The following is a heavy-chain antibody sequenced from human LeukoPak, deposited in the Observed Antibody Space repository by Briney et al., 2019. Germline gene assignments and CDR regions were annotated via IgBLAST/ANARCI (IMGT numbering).Heavy chain of an antibody. CDR1: GFTFSNAW. V-gene: IGHV3-15*01. J-gene: IGHJ6*02. CDR3: TTLRFLGYYYGMDV. CDR2: MKSKTDGCTT. Sequence: PGGSLRLSCAASGFTFSNAWMSWVRQAPGKGLEWVGRMKSKTDGCTTDYAAPVKGRFTISRDDSKNTLYLQMNSLKTEDTAVYYCTTLRFLGYYYGMDVWGQGTTVTVSS. D-gene: IGHD3-3*01.